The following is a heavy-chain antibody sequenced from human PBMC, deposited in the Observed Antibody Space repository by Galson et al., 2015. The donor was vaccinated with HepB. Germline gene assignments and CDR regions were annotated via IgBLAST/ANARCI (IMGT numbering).Heavy chain of an antibody. Sequence: SLRLSCAASGFTFSSYSMNWVRQAPGKGLEWVSSISSSSSYIYYADSVKGRFTISRDNAKNSLYLQMNSLRAEDTAVYYCARDPAGWIQLWPTYYYGMDVWGQGTTVTVSS. CDR2: ISSSSSYI. CDR1: GFTFSSYS. CDR3: ARDPAGWIQLWPTYYYGMDV. V-gene: IGHV3-21*01. D-gene: IGHD5-18*01. J-gene: IGHJ6*02.